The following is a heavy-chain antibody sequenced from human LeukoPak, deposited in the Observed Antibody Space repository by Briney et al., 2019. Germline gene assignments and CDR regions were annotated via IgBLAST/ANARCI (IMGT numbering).Heavy chain of an antibody. V-gene: IGHV3-7*01. CDR1: GFTSSSYW. D-gene: IGHD6-19*01. CDR3: ARDRGSSGWYEFDY. Sequence: GGSLRLSCAASGFTSSSYWMSWVRQAPGKGQEWVANIKQDGSEKYYVDSVKGRFTISRDNAKNSLYLQMNSLRAEDTAVYYCARDRGSSGWYEFDYWGQGTLVTVSS. CDR2: IKQDGSEK. J-gene: IGHJ4*02.